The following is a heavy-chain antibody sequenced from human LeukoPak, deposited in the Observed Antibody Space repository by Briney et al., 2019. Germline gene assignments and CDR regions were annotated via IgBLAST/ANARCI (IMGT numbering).Heavy chain of an antibody. Sequence: GGSLRLSCAASGFTFSSYAMSWVRQAPGKGLEWVSAISGSGGSTYYADSVKGRFTISRDNSKNTLYLQMNSLRAEDTAVYYCARIPEPPSITMIVVGPARSAFDIWGQGTMVTVSS. V-gene: IGHV3-23*01. CDR1: GFTFSSYA. J-gene: IGHJ3*02. CDR3: ARIPEPPSITMIVVGPARSAFDI. CDR2: ISGSGGST. D-gene: IGHD3-22*01.